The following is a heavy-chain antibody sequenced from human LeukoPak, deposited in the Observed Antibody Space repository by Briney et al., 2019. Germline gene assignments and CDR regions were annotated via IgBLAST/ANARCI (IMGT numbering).Heavy chain of an antibody. Sequence: GASVKVSCKASGGTFSSYAISWVRQAPGQGLEWMGGIIPIFGTANYAQKFQGRVTITADESTSTAYMELSSLRSEDTAVYYCARGPSYYYGAGTWCYFHYYYLDVWGKGTTVTISS. CDR1: GGTFSSYA. CDR2: IIPIFGTA. CDR3: ARGPSYYYGAGTWCYFHYYYLDV. V-gene: IGHV1-69*13. J-gene: IGHJ6*03. D-gene: IGHD3-10*01.